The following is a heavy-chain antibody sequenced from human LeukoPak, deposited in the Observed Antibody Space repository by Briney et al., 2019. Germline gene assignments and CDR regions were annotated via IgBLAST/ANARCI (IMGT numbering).Heavy chain of an antibody. Sequence: SETLFLTCTVSGGSISDYYWSWIRQPAGKGLEWIGRIYRSGSTNYNPSLKSRVTMSVDTSKNQFSLNLNSVTAADTAVYYCARENNDYGGKKAFDYWGQGTLVTVSS. CDR1: GGSISDYY. V-gene: IGHV4-4*07. J-gene: IGHJ4*02. CDR2: IYRSGST. D-gene: IGHD4-23*01. CDR3: ARENNDYGGKKAFDY.